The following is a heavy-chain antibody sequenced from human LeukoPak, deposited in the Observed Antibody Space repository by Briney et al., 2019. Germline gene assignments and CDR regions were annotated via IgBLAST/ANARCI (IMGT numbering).Heavy chain of an antibody. V-gene: IGHV1-69*13. CDR1: GGTFSSYA. CDR3: ARGGRRGAVDTAMVTP. Sequence: SVKVSCKASGGTFSSYAISWVRQAPGQGLEWMGGIIPIFGTANYAQKFQGRVTITADESTSTAYMDLSSLRSEDTAVYYCARGGRRGAVDTAMVTPWGQGTLVTVSS. J-gene: IGHJ5*02. D-gene: IGHD5-18*01. CDR2: IIPIFGTA.